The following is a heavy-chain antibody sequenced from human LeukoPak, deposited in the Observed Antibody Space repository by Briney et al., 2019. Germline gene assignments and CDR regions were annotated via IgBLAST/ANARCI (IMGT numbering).Heavy chain of an antibody. CDR3: VNNPGYDFWSGPFDY. D-gene: IGHD3-3*01. Sequence: SSVKVSCKASGGTFISYAISWVRQAPGQGLEWMGGIIPIFGTANYAQKFQGRVTITADESTSTAYMELSSLRSEDTAVYYCVNNPGYDFWSGPFDYWGQGTLVTVPS. CDR2: IIPIFGTA. J-gene: IGHJ4*02. V-gene: IGHV1-69*01. CDR1: GGTFISYA.